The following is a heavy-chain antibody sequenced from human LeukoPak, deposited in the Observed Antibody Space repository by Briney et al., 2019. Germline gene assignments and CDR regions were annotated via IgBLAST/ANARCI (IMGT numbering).Heavy chain of an antibody. D-gene: IGHD5-24*01. J-gene: IGHJ4*02. CDR2: IYYSGNT. V-gene: IGHV4-39*01. Sequence: PSETLSLTCTVSGGSISSSDYYWAWIRQPPGRSLEWIGSIYYSGNTHYNPSLKSRVTISVDTSKNQFSLKLSSVTAADTAVYYCARQGLIVMAGEGDFDYWGQGTLVTVS. CDR3: ARQGLIVMAGEGDFDY. CDR1: GGSISSSDYY.